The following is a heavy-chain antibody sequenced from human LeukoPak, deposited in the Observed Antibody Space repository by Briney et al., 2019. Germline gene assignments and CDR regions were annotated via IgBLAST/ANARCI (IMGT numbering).Heavy chain of an antibody. CDR3: ASQQDLEYTLSSGGYYFDS. Sequence: GGSLRLSCAASGLQNKFWMSWVRHAPGKGLEWVAIIKYDGSERNYVDSVKGRFTISRDNATISVSLQMNSLRAEDTAVYYCASQQDLEYTLSSGGYYFDSWGQGIQVTVSS. CDR1: GLQNKFW. CDR2: IKYDGSER. J-gene: IGHJ4*02. V-gene: IGHV3-7*01. D-gene: IGHD2-15*01.